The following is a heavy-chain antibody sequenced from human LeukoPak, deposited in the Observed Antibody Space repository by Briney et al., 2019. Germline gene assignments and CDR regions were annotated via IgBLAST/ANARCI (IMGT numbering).Heavy chain of an antibody. CDR3: AKGAYDYIEIAYFDY. V-gene: IGHV3-23*01. CDR1: GFSFNNYA. J-gene: IGHJ4*02. Sequence: GSLRLSCVASGFSFNNYAMNWVRHAPGKGLEWVSLIIGSSGTTFYADSVKGRFTISRDKSKSTLYLQMNSLRAEDTAVYYCAKGAYDYIEIAYFDYWGQGSLVTVSS. CDR2: IIGSSGTT. D-gene: IGHD5-12*01.